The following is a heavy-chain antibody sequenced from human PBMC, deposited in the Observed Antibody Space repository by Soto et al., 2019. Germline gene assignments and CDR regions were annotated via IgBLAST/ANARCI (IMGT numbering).Heavy chain of an antibody. D-gene: IGHD2-21*02. CDR1: GGSIISYY. V-gene: IGHV4-59*01. CDR2: ISYSGST. CDR3: ARVAVVTAPIFDY. Sequence: QVQLQESGPGLVKPSETLSLTCTVSGGSIISYYWSWIRQKPGKGLEWIGYISYSGSTNYNPSLKIRVTISVDTSKKQFSLNLSSVTAADTAVYYCARVAVVTAPIFDYWGQGTLVTVSS. J-gene: IGHJ4*02.